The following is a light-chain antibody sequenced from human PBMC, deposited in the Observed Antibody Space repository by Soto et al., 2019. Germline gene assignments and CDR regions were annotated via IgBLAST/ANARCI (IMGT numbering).Light chain of an antibody. V-gene: IGLV1-47*01. CDR1: TSHIGSDH. J-gene: IGLJ2*01. Sequence: QAVVTQPPSVSGAPGQRIVISCSGVTSHIGSDHVYWYQQLPGTAPKLVIYNSNRRPSGIPDRFSGSKSGASASLAIRGLRSEDEAEYYCAAWDDSLSGHVVFGGGTKLTVL. CDR3: AAWDDSLSGHVV. CDR2: NSN.